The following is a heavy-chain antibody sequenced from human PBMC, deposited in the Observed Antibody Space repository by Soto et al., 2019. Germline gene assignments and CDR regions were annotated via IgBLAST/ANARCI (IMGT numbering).Heavy chain of an antibody. D-gene: IGHD3-3*01. V-gene: IGHV4-59*01. J-gene: IGHJ6*02. CDR3: ALADKDLDHHYYYYGMDV. Sequence: SETLSLTCTVSGGSISSYYWSWIRQPPGKGLEWIGYIYYSGSTNYNPSLKSRVTISVDTSKNQFSLKLSSVTAADTAVYYCALADKDLDHHYYYYGMDVWGQGTTVTVSS. CDR2: IYYSGST. CDR1: GGSISSYY.